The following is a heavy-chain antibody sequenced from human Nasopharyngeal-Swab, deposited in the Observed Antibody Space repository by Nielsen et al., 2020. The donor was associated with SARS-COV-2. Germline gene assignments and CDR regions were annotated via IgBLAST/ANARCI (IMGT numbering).Heavy chain of an antibody. J-gene: IGHJ6*03. CDR3: ARDRGSSSSHYYYYYMDV. Sequence: GESLKISCAASGFTFSSYAMHWVRQAPGKGLEWVAVISYDGSNKYYADSVKGRFTISRDNSKNTLYLQMNSLRAEDTAVYYCARDRGSSSSHYYYYYMDVWGKGTTVTVSS. CDR2: ISYDGSNK. CDR1: GFTFSSYA. V-gene: IGHV3-30*04. D-gene: IGHD6-13*01.